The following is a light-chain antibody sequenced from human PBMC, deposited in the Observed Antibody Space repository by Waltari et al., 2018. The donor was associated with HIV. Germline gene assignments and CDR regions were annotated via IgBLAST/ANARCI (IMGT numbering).Light chain of an antibody. CDR3: SSYMPNGTLL. J-gene: IGLJ2*01. Sequence: QSALTQPASVSGSPGQTITFSCSTFTADILDHPSISWFPHPPNGVPHLILLDGDNRPSGVPFRYSGTKTDTTASLTISGLLFEDEGDYYCSSYMPNGTLLFGGGTKVTVL. CDR2: DGD. CDR1: TADILDHPS. V-gene: IGLV2-14*01.